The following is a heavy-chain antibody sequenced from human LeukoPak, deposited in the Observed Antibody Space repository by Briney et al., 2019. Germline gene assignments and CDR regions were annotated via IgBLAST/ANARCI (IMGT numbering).Heavy chain of an antibody. V-gene: IGHV3-11*01. CDR1: GFTFSACY. Sequence: GGSLRLSCAASGFTFSACYMSWIRQAPGKGLEWLSYISSSGSTTYYADSVKGRFTISRDNAKNSLYLQMNSLGAEDTAFYYCAREATAAGCFDPWGQGTLVTVSS. CDR2: ISSSGSTT. D-gene: IGHD2-8*01. CDR3: AREATAAGCFDP. J-gene: IGHJ5*02.